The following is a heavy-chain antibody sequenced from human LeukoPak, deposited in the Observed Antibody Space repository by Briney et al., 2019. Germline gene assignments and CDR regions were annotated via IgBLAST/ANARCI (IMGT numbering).Heavy chain of an antibody. CDR1: GGTFSSYA. CDR3: ATHTAYGTWFDY. Sequence: AASVKVSCKASGGTFSSYAISWVRQAPGQGLEWMGRIIPILGIANYAQKFQGGVTITADKSTSTAYMELSSLRSEDTAVYYCATHTAYGTWFDYWGQGTLVTVSS. V-gene: IGHV1-69*04. D-gene: IGHD5-18*01. CDR2: IIPILGIA. J-gene: IGHJ4*02.